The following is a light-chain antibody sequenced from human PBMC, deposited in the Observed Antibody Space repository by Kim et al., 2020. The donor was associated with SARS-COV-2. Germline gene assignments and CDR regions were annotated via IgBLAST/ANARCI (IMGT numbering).Light chain of an antibody. V-gene: IGKV1-16*02. CDR3: KQYNSYPLT. J-gene: IGKJ4*01. Sequence: SASVGDRFHLTCRASQCISNFLALFQQKPERAPKPLIYSASSLKSGVPSKFSGSGSGTDFTLTISSLQPEDFATYYCKQYNSYPLTFGGETKLEIK. CDR2: SAS. CDR1: QCISNF.